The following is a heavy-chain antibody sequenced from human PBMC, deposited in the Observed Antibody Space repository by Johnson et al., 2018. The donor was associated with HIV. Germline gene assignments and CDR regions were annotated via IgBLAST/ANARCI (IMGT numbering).Heavy chain of an antibody. D-gene: IGHD3-10*01. V-gene: IGHV3-7*01. J-gene: IGHJ3*02. Sequence: VQLVESGGGLVQPGGSLRLSCEVSGFTFSSYCMSWVRQAPGKGLAWVANIKQDGSEKYYADSVKGRFTISRDNSKNTLYLQMNSLRAEDTAVYYCAKDYYGSGSKHDAFDIWGQGTMVTVSS. CDR2: IKQDGSEK. CDR1: GFTFSSYC. CDR3: AKDYYGSGSKHDAFDI.